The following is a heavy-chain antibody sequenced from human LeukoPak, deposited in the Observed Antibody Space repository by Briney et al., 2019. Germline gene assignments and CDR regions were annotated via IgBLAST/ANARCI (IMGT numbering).Heavy chain of an antibody. V-gene: IGHV3-23*01. CDR1: RFTFSSYA. J-gene: IGHJ6*04. CDR3: ARDLAAWDV. Sequence: SGGSLRLSCGASRFTFSSYAMSWVRQAPGKGLEWVSVISGSGGSTYYADSVKGRFTISRDNAEDTMFLQMNTLRADDSAVYYCARDLAAWDVWGKGPTVTVSS. CDR2: ISGSGGST.